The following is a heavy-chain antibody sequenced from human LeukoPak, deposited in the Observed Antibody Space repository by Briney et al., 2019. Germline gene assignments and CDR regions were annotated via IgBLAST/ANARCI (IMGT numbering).Heavy chain of an antibody. Sequence: GRSLRLSRAASGFTFSAYYISSIRHAPRKRLEWVSYISSSSRYTNYADSVKGRFTISRGTAKHSLYLQMTSLRAEDTAVYYCARSDGLLFDYWGQGTLVTVP. J-gene: IGHJ4*02. CDR3: ARSDGLLFDY. CDR2: ISSSSRYT. V-gene: IGHV3-11*06. CDR1: GFTFSAYY. D-gene: IGHD5-24*01.